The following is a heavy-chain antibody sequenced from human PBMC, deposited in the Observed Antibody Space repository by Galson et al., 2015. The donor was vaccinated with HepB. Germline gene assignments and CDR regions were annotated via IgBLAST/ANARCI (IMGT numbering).Heavy chain of an antibody. Sequence: SLRLSCAASGFTFSSYGMHWVRQAPGKGLEWVAVISYDGSNKYYADSVKGRFTISRDNSKNTLYLQMNSLRARDTAVYYCAKEGVGATRYFDYWGQGTLVTVSS. CDR2: ISYDGSNK. D-gene: IGHD1-26*01. J-gene: IGHJ4*02. CDR1: GFTFSSYG. CDR3: AKEGVGATRYFDY. V-gene: IGHV3-30*18.